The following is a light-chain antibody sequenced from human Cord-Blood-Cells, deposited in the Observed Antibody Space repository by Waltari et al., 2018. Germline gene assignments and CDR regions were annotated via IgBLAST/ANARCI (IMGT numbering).Light chain of an antibody. CDR3: QQYDNPFT. Sequence: DIQMTQSPSSLSASVGDRATITCQASQDISNYLNWYQQKPGKAPKLLIYDASNLETGVPSRFSGSGSGTDFTFTISSLQPEDIATYYCQQYDNPFTFGGGTKVEIK. CDR2: DAS. V-gene: IGKV1-33*01. CDR1: QDISNY. J-gene: IGKJ4*01.